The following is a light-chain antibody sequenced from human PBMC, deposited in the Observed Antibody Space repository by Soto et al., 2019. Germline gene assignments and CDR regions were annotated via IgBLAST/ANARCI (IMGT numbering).Light chain of an antibody. CDR1: QSVSSN. J-gene: IGKJ2*01. Sequence: EIVLTQSPATLSLSPGERATLSCRASQSVSSNLAWYQQKLGQAPRLLIYDAFNRATGIPARFSGSGSGTDFTLTISNLEPEDFAVYYCQQRSSWPTFCQGTKLEIK. CDR3: QQRSSWPT. CDR2: DAF. V-gene: IGKV3-11*01.